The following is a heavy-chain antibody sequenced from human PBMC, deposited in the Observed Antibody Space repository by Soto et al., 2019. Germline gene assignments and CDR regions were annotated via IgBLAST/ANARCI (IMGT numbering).Heavy chain of an antibody. Sequence: LRLSCAASGFTFSSYAMSWVRQAPGKGLEWVSAISGSGGSTYYADSVKGRFTISRDNSKNTLYLQMNSLRAEDTAVYYCAKDRVDDSSGYPYDAFDIWGQGTMVTVS. CDR1: GFTFSSYA. V-gene: IGHV3-23*01. CDR2: ISGSGGST. D-gene: IGHD3-22*01. CDR3: AKDRVDDSSGYPYDAFDI. J-gene: IGHJ3*02.